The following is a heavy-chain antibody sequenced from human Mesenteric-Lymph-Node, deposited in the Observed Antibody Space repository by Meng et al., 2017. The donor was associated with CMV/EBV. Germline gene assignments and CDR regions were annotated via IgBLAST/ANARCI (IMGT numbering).Heavy chain of an antibody. J-gene: IGHJ4*02. CDR1: GYTFTGYY. Sequence: ASVKVSCKASGYTFTGYYMHWVRQAPGQGLEWMGWINPNSGGTNYAQKFQGRVTMTRDTSISTAYMELSRLRSDDTAVYYCANLAVAGTGDDYWGQGTVVTVSS. CDR2: INPNSGGT. V-gene: IGHV1-2*02. CDR3: ANLAVAGTGDDY. D-gene: IGHD6-19*01.